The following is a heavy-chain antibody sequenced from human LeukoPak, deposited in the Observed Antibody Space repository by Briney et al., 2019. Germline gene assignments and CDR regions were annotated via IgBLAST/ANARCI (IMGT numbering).Heavy chain of an antibody. CDR2: IIPILGIA. V-gene: IGHV1-69*04. Sequence: GASVKVSCKASGYTFTSYGISWVRQAPGQGLEWMGRIIPILGIANYAQKFQGRVTITADKSTSTAYMELSSLRSEDTAVYYCARGLYYDFWSEKKAYYYYGMDVWGQGTTVTVSS. D-gene: IGHD3-3*01. J-gene: IGHJ6*02. CDR3: ARGLYYDFWSEKKAYYYYGMDV. CDR1: GYTFTSYG.